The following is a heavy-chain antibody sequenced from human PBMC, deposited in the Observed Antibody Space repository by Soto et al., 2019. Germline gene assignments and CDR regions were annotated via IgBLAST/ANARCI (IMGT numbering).Heavy chain of an antibody. D-gene: IGHD4-4*01. CDR1: RYTFISYD. CDR3: ARSPSWETTVTPYYFDY. J-gene: IGHJ4*02. Sequence: QVQLVQSGAEVKKPGASVKVSCKASRYTFISYDINWVRQATGQGLEWMGWMNPKSANTGYAQNFQCRVTMTRNTSISTAYLELSSLRSGDTAVYYCARSPSWETTVTPYYFDYWGQGTLVTVSS. CDR2: MNPKSANT. V-gene: IGHV1-8*01.